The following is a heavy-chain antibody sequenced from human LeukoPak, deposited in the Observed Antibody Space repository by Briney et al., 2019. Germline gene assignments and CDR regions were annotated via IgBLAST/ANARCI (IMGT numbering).Heavy chain of an antibody. Sequence: GGSLRLSCAASGFTFSSYWMHWVRQAPGKGLVWVSFTNNDGSATSYADSVKGRFTISRDSAKNTLYLQMDSLSAEDTAVYYCARGNAGFDYWGQGTVVTVSS. CDR3: ARGNAGFDY. D-gene: IGHD2-2*01. V-gene: IGHV3-74*01. CDR1: GFTFSSYW. J-gene: IGHJ4*02. CDR2: TNNDGSAT.